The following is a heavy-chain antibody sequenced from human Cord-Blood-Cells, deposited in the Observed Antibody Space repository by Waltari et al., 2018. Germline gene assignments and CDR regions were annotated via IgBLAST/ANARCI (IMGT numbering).Heavy chain of an antibody. CDR3: AREYSSSSWYFDL. V-gene: IGHV3-21*01. Sequence: EVQLVESGGGLVKPGGSLRLSCAASGFTFSSYSMNWVRQAPGKGLEWVSSISSSSSYIYYADSGKGRFTISRDNAKNSLYLQMNSLRAEDTAVYYCAREYSSSSWYFDLWGRGTLVTVSS. CDR2: ISSSSSYI. CDR1: GFTFSSYS. D-gene: IGHD6-6*01. J-gene: IGHJ2*01.